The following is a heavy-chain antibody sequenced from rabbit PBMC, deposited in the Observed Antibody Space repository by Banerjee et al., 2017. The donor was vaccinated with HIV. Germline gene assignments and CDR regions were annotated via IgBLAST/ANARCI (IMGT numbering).Heavy chain of an antibody. CDR1: GFSLSNNYV. CDR3: VRNMGYGDYGSALTRLDL. Sequence: QEQLVESGGGLVQPEGSLTLTCKASGFSLSNNYVMCWVRQAPGKGLEWIGYIDAGTDSSAAYASWAKGRFTSSKTSSTTMTLQMTSLTAADTATYFCVRNMGYGDYGSALTRLDLWGPGTLVTVS. J-gene: IGHJ3*01. CDR2: IDAGTDSSA. V-gene: IGHV1S45*01. D-gene: IGHD2-1*01.